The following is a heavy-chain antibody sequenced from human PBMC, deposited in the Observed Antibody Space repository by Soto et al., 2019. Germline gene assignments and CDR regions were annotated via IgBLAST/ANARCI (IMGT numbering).Heavy chain of an antibody. V-gene: IGHV4-59*01. D-gene: IGHD2-8*01. CDR3: ARAADIVHLDY. Sequence: SGTLYLTCAVSVGTICSYYWSWIRQPPGKGLEWIGYIYYSGSTNYNPSLKSRVTISVDTSKNQFSLKLSSVTAADTAVYYCARAADIVHLDYWGHGTLASV. CDR1: VGTICSYY. J-gene: IGHJ4*01. CDR2: IYYSGST.